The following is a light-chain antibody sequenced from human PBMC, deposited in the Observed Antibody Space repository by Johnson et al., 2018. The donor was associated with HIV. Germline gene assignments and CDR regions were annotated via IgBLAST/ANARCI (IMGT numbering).Light chain of an antibody. Sequence: QSVLTQPPSVSAAPGQKVTISCSGSSSNIGNNYVSWYQQLPGTAPKLFIFDNNKRPSGIPDRFSASKSGTSATLVITGLQTGDEADYYCGAWDSSLSAHFVFGTGTKVTVL. CDR3: GAWDSSLSAHFV. V-gene: IGLV1-51*01. CDR1: SSNIGNNY. J-gene: IGLJ1*01. CDR2: DNN.